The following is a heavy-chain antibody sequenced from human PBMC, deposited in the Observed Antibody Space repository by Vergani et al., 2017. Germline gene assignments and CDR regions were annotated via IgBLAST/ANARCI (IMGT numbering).Heavy chain of an antibody. J-gene: IGHJ5*02. V-gene: IGHV4-59*02. CDR1: GVSVTDYN. D-gene: IGHD6-19*01. Sequence: QAQLQESGPGLVKPSETLSLTCHVFGVSVTDYNCNWIRQAPGKGLEWIGSLSTTGGATHASHNPSLKSRVSISVDTSKNQFSLTLTSVTAADTAVYYWASDTHSGQRADRWGQGILVTVTS. CDR2: LSTTGGA. CDR3: ASDTHSGQRADR.